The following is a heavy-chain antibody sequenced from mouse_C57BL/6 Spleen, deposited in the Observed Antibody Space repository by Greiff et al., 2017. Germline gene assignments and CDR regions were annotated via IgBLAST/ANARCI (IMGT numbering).Heavy chain of an antibody. D-gene: IGHD2-2*01. Sequence: QVQLKQPGAELVKPGASVKLSCKASGYTFTSYWMPWVKQRPGRGLEWIGRIDPNSGGTKYNEKFKSKATLTVDKTSSTAYMQLSSLTSEDSAVYYWARPGDGYDGDAMDYWGQGTSVTVSS. CDR2: IDPNSGGT. CDR3: ARPGDGYDGDAMDY. V-gene: IGHV1-72*01. CDR1: GYTFTSYW. J-gene: IGHJ4*01.